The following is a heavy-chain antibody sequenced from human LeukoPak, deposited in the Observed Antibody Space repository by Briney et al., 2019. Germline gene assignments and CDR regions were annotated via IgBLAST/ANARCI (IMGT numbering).Heavy chain of an antibody. V-gene: IGHV4-34*01. J-gene: IGHJ6*03. Sequence: PSETLSLTCAVYGGSFSGFYWSWIRQPPGKGLEWIGEINHSGSTNYNPSLKSRVTMSVDTSKNQFSLKLSSVTAADTAVYYCARGMVISSRDYYYYMDVWGKGTTVTVSS. CDR2: INHSGST. CDR3: ARGMVISSRDYYYYMDV. CDR1: GGSFSGFY. D-gene: IGHD3-22*01.